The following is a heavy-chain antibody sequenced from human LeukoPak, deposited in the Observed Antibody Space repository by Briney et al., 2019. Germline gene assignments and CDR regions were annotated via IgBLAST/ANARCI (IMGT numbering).Heavy chain of an antibody. J-gene: IGHJ4*02. CDR2: IYPGDSDT. CDR3: AKTAIVGATLNYFDY. V-gene: IGHV5-51*01. D-gene: IGHD1-26*01. Sequence: GESLKISCKGSGYSFTTYWIGWVRQMPGKGLEWTGIIYPGDSDTRYSPSFQGQVTISADKSANTAYLQWSGLKPSDTAIYYCAKTAIVGATLNYFDYWGQGTLVTVSS. CDR1: GYSFTTYW.